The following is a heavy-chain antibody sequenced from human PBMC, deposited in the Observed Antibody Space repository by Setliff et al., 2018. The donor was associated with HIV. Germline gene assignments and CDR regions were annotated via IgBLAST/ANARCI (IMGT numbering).Heavy chain of an antibody. Sequence: ASVKVSCKASGYNFSSNGISWVRQAPGQGLEWMGWISSYNGYTKYAQKVQDRVTMTKDTSTSPAYMELRSLRSDDTAVYYCARVSRSGLFFDWWGQGRLVTVSS. D-gene: IGHD6-19*01. CDR1: GYNFSSNG. V-gene: IGHV1-18*01. CDR2: ISSYNGYT. CDR3: ARVSRSGLFFDW. J-gene: IGHJ4*02.